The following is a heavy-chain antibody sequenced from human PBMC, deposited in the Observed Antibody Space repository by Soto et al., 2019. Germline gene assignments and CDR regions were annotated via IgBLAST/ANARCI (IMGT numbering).Heavy chain of an antibody. CDR3: AREFVETAMAFDY. J-gene: IGHJ4*02. CDR2: IHYSGST. CDR1: GASINSGGYF. D-gene: IGHD5-18*01. Sequence: QVQLQESGPGLVKPSQTLSLACSVSGASINSGGYFWSWIRQLPGKGFEWIGYIHYSGSTYYNPSRKSRVAMSTDTSKNAFSLKLSAVTAADTAVFYCAREFVETAMAFDYWGQGALVTVSS. V-gene: IGHV4-31*03.